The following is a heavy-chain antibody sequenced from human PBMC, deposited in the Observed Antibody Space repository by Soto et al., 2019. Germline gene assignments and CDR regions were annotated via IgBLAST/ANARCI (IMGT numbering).Heavy chain of an antibody. CDR2: ISSSSSYI. D-gene: IGHD6-6*01. CDR1: GFTFTTDS. Sequence: EVQLVESGGGLVKPGGSLRLSCAASGFTFTTDSMNWVRQAPGKGLEWVSSISSSSSYIYYADSVKGRFTISRDNAKNSLYLQMSRLRAADTAVYYCARGYRSSIWGQGTLVTVSS. CDR3: ARGYRSSI. J-gene: IGHJ4*02. V-gene: IGHV3-21*01.